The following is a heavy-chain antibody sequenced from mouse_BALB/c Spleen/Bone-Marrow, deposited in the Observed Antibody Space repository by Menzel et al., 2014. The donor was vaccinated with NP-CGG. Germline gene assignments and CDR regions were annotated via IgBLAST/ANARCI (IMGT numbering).Heavy chain of an antibody. CDR2: IYPGDGDT. V-gene: IGHV1-80*01. CDR1: GYAFSSYW. CDR3: ARWYRDPHFAMDY. J-gene: IGHJ4*01. Sequence: VQLVESGAELVRPGSSGKISCKASGYAFSSYWMNWVKQRPGQGLEWIGKIYPGDGDTNYNGNFKDRATLTVDRSSSTAFMQLSSLTSEDSAVYFCARWYRDPHFAMDYWGPGTSVTVSS. D-gene: IGHD2-14*01.